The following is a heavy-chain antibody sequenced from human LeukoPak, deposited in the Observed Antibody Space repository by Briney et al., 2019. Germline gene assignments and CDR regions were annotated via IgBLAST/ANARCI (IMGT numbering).Heavy chain of an antibody. J-gene: IGHJ4*02. V-gene: IGHV3-7*01. Sequence: GGSLRLSCAASGSSFSSYWMSWVRQAPGKGLEWVANINQDGSEKYYVDSVKGRFTISRDNAKNSLHLQMNSLRAEDTAVYYCAKGWGIPIFGVVTNWGQGTLVTVSS. CDR1: GSSFSSYW. D-gene: IGHD3-3*01. CDR3: AKGWGIPIFGVVTN. CDR2: INQDGSEK.